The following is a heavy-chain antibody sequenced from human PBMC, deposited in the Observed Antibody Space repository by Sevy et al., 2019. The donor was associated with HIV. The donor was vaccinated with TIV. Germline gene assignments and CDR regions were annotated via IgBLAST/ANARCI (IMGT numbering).Heavy chain of an antibody. CDR3: ARGRYYYDSSGYYRW. V-gene: IGHV4-34*01. CDR1: GGSFSGYY. Sequence: SETLSLTCAVYGGSFSGYYWSWIRQPPGKGLEWIGEINHSGSTNYNPSLKSRVTISVDTSKYQFSLKLSSVTAADTAVYYCARGRYYYDSSGYYRWWGQGTLVTVSS. CDR2: INHSGST. D-gene: IGHD3-22*01. J-gene: IGHJ4*02.